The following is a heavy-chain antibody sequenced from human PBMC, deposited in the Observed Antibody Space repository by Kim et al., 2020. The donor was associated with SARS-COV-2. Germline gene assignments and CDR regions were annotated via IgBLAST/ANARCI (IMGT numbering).Heavy chain of an antibody. CDR3: ARVFEDTAMVPHRAGYYCYNGMEV. V-gene: IGHV4-39*07. J-gene: IGHJ6*02. Sequence: SETLSLTCTVSGGSISSSSYYWGWIRQPPGKGLEWIGSIYYSGSTYYNPSLKSRVTISVDTSKNQFSLKLSSVTAAGTAVYYCARVFEDTAMVPHRAGYYCYNGMEVWGQGTTVTVSS. D-gene: IGHD5-18*01. CDR1: GGSISSSSYY. CDR2: IYYSGST.